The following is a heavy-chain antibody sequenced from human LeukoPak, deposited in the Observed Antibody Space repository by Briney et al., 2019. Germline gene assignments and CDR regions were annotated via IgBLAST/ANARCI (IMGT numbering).Heavy chain of an antibody. V-gene: IGHV3-23*01. D-gene: IGHD2-2*01. J-gene: IGHJ6*03. CDR3: AKAVYCSSTSCYSAYNYYYYMDV. CDR1: GFTFSSYA. CDR2: ISGSGGST. Sequence: GGSLRLSCAASGFTFSSYAMSWVRQAPGKGLEWVSAISGSGGSTYYADSVKGRFTISRDNSKTTLYLQMNSLRAEDTAVYYCAKAVYCSSTSCYSAYNYYYYMDVWGKGTTVTVSS.